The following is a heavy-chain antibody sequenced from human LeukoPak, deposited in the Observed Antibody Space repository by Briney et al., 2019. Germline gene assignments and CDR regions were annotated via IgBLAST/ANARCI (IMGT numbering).Heavy chain of an antibody. Sequence: SETLSLTCTVSGGSISSYYWGWIRQPPGKGLEWIGFIYYSGSTNYNPSLKSRVTISVDTSKNQFSLKLSSVTAADTAVYYCARVSSNNWYNERGAFDIWGQGTMVTVSS. CDR2: IYYSGST. CDR1: GGSISSYY. V-gene: IGHV4-59*01. D-gene: IGHD6-13*01. J-gene: IGHJ3*02. CDR3: ARVSSNNWYNERGAFDI.